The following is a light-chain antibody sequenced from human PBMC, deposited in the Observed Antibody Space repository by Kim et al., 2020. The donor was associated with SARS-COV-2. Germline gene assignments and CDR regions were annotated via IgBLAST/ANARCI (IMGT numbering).Light chain of an antibody. CDR1: KLGDKY. V-gene: IGLV3-1*01. CDR3: QAWDSSTAV. CDR2: QDS. J-gene: IGLJ2*01. Sequence: SYELTQPPSVSVSTGQTASITCSGDKLGDKYACWYQQKPGQSPVLVIYQDSKRPSGIPERFSGSNSGNTATLTFSGTQAMDEADYYCQAWDSSTAVFGGGTQLTVL.